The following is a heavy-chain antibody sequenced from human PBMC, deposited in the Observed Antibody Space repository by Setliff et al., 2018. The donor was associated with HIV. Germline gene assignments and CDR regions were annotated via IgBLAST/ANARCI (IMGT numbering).Heavy chain of an antibody. CDR2: INPDSGDT. CDR3: ATHDQDFHISAFDSFDI. V-gene: IGHV1-2*02. J-gene: IGHJ3*02. D-gene: IGHD3-9*01. CDR1: GYTFTGYF. Sequence: ASVKISCKTSGYTFTGYFMHCVRQAPTHGLEWMGWINPDSGDTNSAQKFQGRLTMTWDTSINTAYMELSRLTSDDTAVYYCATHDQDFHISAFDSFDIWGQGTTVTVSS.